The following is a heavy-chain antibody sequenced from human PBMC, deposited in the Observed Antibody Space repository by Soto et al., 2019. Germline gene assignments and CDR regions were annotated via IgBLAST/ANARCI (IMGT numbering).Heavy chain of an antibody. CDR1: GGSITNYY. J-gene: IGHJ3*02. V-gene: IGHV4-59*08. CDR3: TTEAXXNXXSGAFDI. D-gene: IGHD1-1*01. CDR2: IFHTGTT. Sequence: PSETLSLTCTVSGGSITNYYYSWIRQPPGKGLEWIGYIFHTGTTSYNPSLKSRVTLSVDTSQSQFSLKLNSVTAADTAVYYCTTEAXXNXXSGAFDIWGPGTLV.